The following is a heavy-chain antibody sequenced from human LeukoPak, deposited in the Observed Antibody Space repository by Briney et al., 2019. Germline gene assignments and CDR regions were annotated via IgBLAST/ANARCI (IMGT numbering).Heavy chain of an antibody. CDR2: ISAYNGNT. CDR1: GYTFTDYY. CDR3: ATDQYYYDSVSYYYYGMDV. V-gene: IGHV1/OR15-3*02. J-gene: IGHJ6*02. Sequence: ASGKVSCKASGYTFTDYYMHWLRQAPGQGLEWMGWISAYNGNTNYAQKLQGRVTMTEDTSTDTAYMELSSLRSEDTAVYYCATDQYYYDSVSYYYYGMDVWGQGTTVTVSS. D-gene: IGHD3-22*01.